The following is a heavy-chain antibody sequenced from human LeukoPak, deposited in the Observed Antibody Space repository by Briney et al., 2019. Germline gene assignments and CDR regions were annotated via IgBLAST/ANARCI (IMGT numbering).Heavy chain of an antibody. V-gene: IGHV3-30-3*01. CDR1: GFTFSSYA. Sequence: GGSLRLSCAASGFTFSSYAMHWVRQAPGKGLEWVAVISYDGSNKYYADSVKGRFTISRDNSKNTLYLQMNSLRAEDTAVYYCARDYYDSSGYFESYYFDYWGQGTLVTVSS. CDR3: ARDYYDSSGYFESYYFDY. D-gene: IGHD3-22*01. CDR2: ISYDGSNK. J-gene: IGHJ4*02.